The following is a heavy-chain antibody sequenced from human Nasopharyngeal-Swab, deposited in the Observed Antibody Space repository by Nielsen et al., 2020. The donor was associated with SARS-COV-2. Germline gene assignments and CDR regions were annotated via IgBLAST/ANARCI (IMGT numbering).Heavy chain of an antibody. CDR2: IYTSGST. J-gene: IGHJ3*02. V-gene: IGHV4-61*02. Sequence: SETLSPTCTVSGGSISSGSYYWSWIRQPAGKGLEWIGRIYTSGSTNYNPSLKSRVTISVDTSKNQFSLKLSSVTAADTAVYYCARDSSRYCSSTSCYNDAFDIWGQGTMVTVSS. CDR3: ARDSSRYCSSTSCYNDAFDI. D-gene: IGHD2-2*02. CDR1: GGSISSGSYY.